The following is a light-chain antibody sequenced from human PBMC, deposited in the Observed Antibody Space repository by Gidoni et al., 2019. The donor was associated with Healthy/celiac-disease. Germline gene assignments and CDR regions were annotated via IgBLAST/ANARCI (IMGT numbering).Light chain of an antibody. V-gene: IGKV3-20*01. CDR3: QQYGSSPCT. Sequence: IVLTHSPGTLSLSPGERATLSCRASQSGSSSYLAWYQQKPGQAPRLRIYCASSRATGIPDRFSGSGSGTEFTLTISRLEPEDFEVYYCQQYGSSPCTFGQGTKLEIK. CDR1: QSGSSSY. CDR2: CAS. J-gene: IGKJ2*02.